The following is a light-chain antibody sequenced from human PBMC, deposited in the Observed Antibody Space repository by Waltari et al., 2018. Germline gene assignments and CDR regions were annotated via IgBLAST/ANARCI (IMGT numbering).Light chain of an antibody. CDR1: KLGSQF. CDR2: QDT. CDR3: RAWDSSTAV. Sequence: SYELTQPPSVSVSPGQTAHITCSGDKLGSQFACWYQQKQGQSPVLVIYQDTKRPSGIPERFSGSTSGNTATLTISGTQPMDEADYYCRAWDSSTAVFGGGTKLTVL. V-gene: IGLV3-1*01. J-gene: IGLJ2*01.